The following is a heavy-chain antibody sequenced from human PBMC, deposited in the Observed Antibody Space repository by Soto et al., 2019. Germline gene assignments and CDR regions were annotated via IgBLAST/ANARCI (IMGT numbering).Heavy chain of an antibody. D-gene: IGHD6-13*01. CDR2: IYYSGST. V-gene: IGHV4-39*01. CDR1: GGSISSSSYY. CDR3: ARQAVAAAGTYYYYYGMDV. Sequence: SETMSVTCTVAGGSISSSSYYWGWNRQPPGKGLEWIGSIYYSGSTYYNPSLKSRVTISVDTSKNQFSLKLSSVTAADTAVYYCARQAVAAAGTYYYYYGMDVWGQGTTVTVSS. J-gene: IGHJ6*02.